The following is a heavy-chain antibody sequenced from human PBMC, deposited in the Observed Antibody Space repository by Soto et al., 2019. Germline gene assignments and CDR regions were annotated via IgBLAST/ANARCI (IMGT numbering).Heavy chain of an antibody. CDR1: GGSISGGGYY. J-gene: IGHJ5*02. CDR3: ARAWTATDGWANWFDL. D-gene: IGHD3-10*01. Sequence: QVQLQESGPGLVEPSQTLSLTCTVSGGSISGGGYYWSWIRQHPGKGLEWIGYIYYSGTTYYNPSLKSRLTISVDTSKTQCSLKLSSVTAADTAVYYCARAWTATDGWANWFDLWGQGTLVTVSS. CDR2: IYYSGTT. V-gene: IGHV4-31*03.